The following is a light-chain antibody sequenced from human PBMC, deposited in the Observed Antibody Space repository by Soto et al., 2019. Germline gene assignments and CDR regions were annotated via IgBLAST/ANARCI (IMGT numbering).Light chain of an antibody. CDR3: QQYGGSPIT. CDR2: DTY. J-gene: IGKJ5*01. Sequence: EIVLTQSPASLSVSPGERATLSCRASQSVRSKVAWYQQKPGQAPSLVIYDTYIRATGIPARFSGSGSGTDFTLTISRLEPEDFAVYYCQQYGGSPITFGLGTRLEI. CDR1: QSVRSK. V-gene: IGKV3-15*01.